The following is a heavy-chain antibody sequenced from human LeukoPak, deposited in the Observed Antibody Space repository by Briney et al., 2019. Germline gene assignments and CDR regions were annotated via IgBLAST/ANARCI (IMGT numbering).Heavy chain of an antibody. Sequence: GGSLRLSCAASGFTFSSYAMHWVRQAPGKGLERVAVISYDGSNKYYADSVKGRFTISRDNSKNTLYLQMNSLRAEDTAVYYCARGSGYPAGNWFDPWGQGTLVTVSS. CDR1: GFTFSSYA. CDR2: ISYDGSNK. J-gene: IGHJ5*02. V-gene: IGHV3-30*04. CDR3: ARGSGYPAGNWFDP. D-gene: IGHD3-3*01.